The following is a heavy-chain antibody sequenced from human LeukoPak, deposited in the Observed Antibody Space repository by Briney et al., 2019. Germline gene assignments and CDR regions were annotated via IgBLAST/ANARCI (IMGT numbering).Heavy chain of an antibody. J-gene: IGHJ3*02. CDR3: ARVTGITMIVVTHDASDI. D-gene: IGHD3-22*01. CDR1: GFTFSSYS. Sequence: PGGSLRLSCAASGFTFSSYSMNWVRQAPGKGLEWVSSISSSSSYIYYADSVKGRFTISRDNAKNSLYLQMNSLRAEDTAVYYCARVTGITMIVVTHDASDIWGQGTMATVSS. V-gene: IGHV3-21*01. CDR2: ISSSSSYI.